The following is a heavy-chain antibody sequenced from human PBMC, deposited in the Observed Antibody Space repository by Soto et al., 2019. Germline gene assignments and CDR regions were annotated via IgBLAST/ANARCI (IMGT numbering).Heavy chain of an antibody. D-gene: IGHD7-27*01. CDR2: ITYEGSQI. CDR3: AKGRGEMNWANYYGLDV. V-gene: IGHV3-30*18. CDR1: AFTFPRFG. Sequence: QVQLVESGGGVVQPGRSLRLSCAASAFTFPRFGMHWVRQAPGKGLEWVALITYEGSQIYYADAVKGRFTISRDNGDNTLSLQMDNLRTEDTATYFCAKGRGEMNWANYYGLDVWGQGTTVTVSS. J-gene: IGHJ6*02.